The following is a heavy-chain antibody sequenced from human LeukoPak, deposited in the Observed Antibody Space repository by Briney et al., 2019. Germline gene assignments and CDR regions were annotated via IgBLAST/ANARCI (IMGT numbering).Heavy chain of an antibody. CDR1: GFTFDIYY. CDR2: ISSSSSYI. V-gene: IGHV3-21*01. CDR3: ARDNRYYDSSGPNDAFDI. J-gene: IGHJ3*02. Sequence: GGSLRLSCTTSGFTFDIYYMSWVRQAPGKGLEWVSSISSSSSYIYYADSVKGRFTISRDNAKNSLYLQMNSLRAEDTAVYYCARDNRYYDSSGPNDAFDIWGQGTMVTVSS. D-gene: IGHD3-22*01.